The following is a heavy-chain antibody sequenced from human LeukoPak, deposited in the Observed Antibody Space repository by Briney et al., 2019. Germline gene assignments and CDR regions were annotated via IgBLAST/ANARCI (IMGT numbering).Heavy chain of an antibody. CDR1: GFTFSSYG. CDR3: ARETSNLAALDY. CDR2: IRYDGSNK. V-gene: IGHV3-30*02. D-gene: IGHD6-13*01. Sequence: GGSLRLSCAASGFTFSSYGMHWVRQAPGKGLEWVAFIRYDGSNKYYADSVKGRFTISRDNSKSTLYLQMNSLRAEDTAVYYCARETSNLAALDYWGQGTLVTVSS. J-gene: IGHJ4*02.